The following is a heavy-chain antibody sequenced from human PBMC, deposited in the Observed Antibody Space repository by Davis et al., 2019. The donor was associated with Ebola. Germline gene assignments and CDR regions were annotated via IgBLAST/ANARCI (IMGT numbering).Heavy chain of an antibody. CDR1: GYSFTSYW. Sequence: KVSCKGSGYSFTSYWISWVRQLPGKGLEWMGRIDPSDSYTRYSPSFQGQVTISADKSISTAYLQWSSLKASDTAMYYCATQKYYYYGMDVWGQGTTVTVSS. CDR3: ATQKYYYYGMDV. V-gene: IGHV5-10-1*04. CDR2: IDPSDSYT. J-gene: IGHJ6*02.